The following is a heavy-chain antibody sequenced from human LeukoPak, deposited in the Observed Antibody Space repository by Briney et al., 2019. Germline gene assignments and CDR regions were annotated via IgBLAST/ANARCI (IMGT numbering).Heavy chain of an antibody. CDR3: NRGGHYDSASYYNVRY. J-gene: IGHJ4*02. V-gene: IGHV3-49*04. D-gene: IGHD3-10*01. CDR2: IRSKTYGGTA. Sequence: GGSLRLSCTTSGFTFGDYAVSWVRQAPGKGLEWVGFIRSKTYGGTAEHAASVKGRFTISRDDSKSIAYLQMNSLTTEDTGIYYCNRGGHYDSASYYNVRYWGQGTLVTVTS. CDR1: GFTFGDYA.